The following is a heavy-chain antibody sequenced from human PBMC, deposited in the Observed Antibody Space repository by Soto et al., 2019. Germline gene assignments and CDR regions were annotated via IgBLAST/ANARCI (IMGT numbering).Heavy chain of an antibody. Sequence: QVQLVQSGAEVKKPGASVKVSCKASGYTFTSYGISWVRQAPGQGREWMGWISAYNGNTTDAQKLQGRVTMTTDTSTSTAYRERRSLRSDDTAVYSCARDRGAYGMDFWGQGTTVTVSS. V-gene: IGHV1-18*01. CDR2: ISAYNGNT. J-gene: IGHJ6*02. CDR3: ARDRGAYGMDF. CDR1: GYTFTSYG.